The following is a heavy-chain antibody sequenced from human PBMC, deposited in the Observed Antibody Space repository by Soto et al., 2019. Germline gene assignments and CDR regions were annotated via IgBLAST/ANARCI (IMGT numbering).Heavy chain of an antibody. Sequence: QVQLVESGGGLVKPGGSLSLSCAASGFTFSDYYMTWIRQAPGKGLVWVSYISSSGNSIYYADSVRGRFTVSSDNAKNSLFLQMKSLRAEDPAVYYCARKAAAGRSFDYWGLGTLVTVSS. CDR1: GFTFSDYY. CDR2: ISSSGNSI. D-gene: IGHD6-13*01. CDR3: ARKAAAGRSFDY. V-gene: IGHV3-11*01. J-gene: IGHJ4*02.